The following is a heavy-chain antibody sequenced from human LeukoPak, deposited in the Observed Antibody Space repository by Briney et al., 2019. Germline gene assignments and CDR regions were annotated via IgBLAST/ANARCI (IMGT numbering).Heavy chain of an antibody. Sequence: SETLSLTCAVYGGSFSGYYWSWIRQPPGKGLEWIGEINHSGSTNHNPSLKSRVTISVDTSKNQFSLKLSSVTAADTAVYYCARGRGGDGYNYDFDYWGQGTLVTVSS. CDR2: INHSGST. V-gene: IGHV4-34*01. D-gene: IGHD5-24*01. CDR3: ARGRGGDGYNYDFDY. CDR1: GGSFSGYY. J-gene: IGHJ4*02.